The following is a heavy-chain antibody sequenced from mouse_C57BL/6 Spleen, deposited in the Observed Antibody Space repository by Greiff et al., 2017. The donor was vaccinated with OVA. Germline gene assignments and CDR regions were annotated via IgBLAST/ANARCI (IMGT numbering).Heavy chain of an antibody. CDR3: TSGWAWFAY. CDR2: IRLKSDNYAT. J-gene: IGHJ3*01. Sequence: EVKLVESGGGLVQPGGSMKLSCVASGFTFSNYWMNWVRQSPEKGLEWVAQIRLKSDNYATHYAESVKGRFTISRDDSKSSVYLQMNNLRAEDTGIYYCTSGWAWFAYWGQGTLVTVSA. CDR1: GFTFSNYW. D-gene: IGHD1-1*02. V-gene: IGHV6-3*01.